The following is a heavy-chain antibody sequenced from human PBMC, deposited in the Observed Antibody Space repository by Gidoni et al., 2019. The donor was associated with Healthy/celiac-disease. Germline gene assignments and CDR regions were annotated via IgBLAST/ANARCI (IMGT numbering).Heavy chain of an antibody. CDR2: IYYSGST. CDR3: ASRRYFDY. CDR1: GGSINSSSYY. J-gene: IGHJ4*02. Sequence: QLQLQASGPGLVKPSETLSLPCTVSGGSINSSSYYWGWIRQPPGKGLEWIVSIYYSGSTYYNPSLKSRVTISVDTSKNQFSLKLSSVTAADTAVYYCASRRYFDYWGQGTLVTVSS. V-gene: IGHV4-39*01.